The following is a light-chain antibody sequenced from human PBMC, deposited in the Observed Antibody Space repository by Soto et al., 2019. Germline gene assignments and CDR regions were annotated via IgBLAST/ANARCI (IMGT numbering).Light chain of an antibody. V-gene: IGKV3-20*01. CDR3: QQYDNSPPWT. Sequence: ESVLTQSPGTLSFSPGERATLSCRASQSVSSTSIAWYQQKPGQAPRLLIYGASSRATGIPDRFSGSGSGTDFTLTISRLEPEDFAVYYCQQYDNSPPWTFGQGTKVEIK. J-gene: IGKJ1*01. CDR1: QSVSSTS. CDR2: GAS.